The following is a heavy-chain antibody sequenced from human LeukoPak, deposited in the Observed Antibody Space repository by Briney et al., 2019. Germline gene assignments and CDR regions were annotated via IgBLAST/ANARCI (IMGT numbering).Heavy chain of an antibody. D-gene: IGHD1/OR15-1a*01. V-gene: IGHV3-48*04. CDR2: ISSSSGNII. CDR1: GFSFRSYS. CDR3: ASGKWKNGYYMDV. J-gene: IGHJ6*03. Sequence: PGGSLRLSCVASGFSFRSYSMNWVRQAPGKGLEWVSYISSSSGNIIYYADSVKGRFTISRDNAKNSLYLQMNGLRVEDTAVYYCASGKWKNGYYMDVWGKGTTVTVSS.